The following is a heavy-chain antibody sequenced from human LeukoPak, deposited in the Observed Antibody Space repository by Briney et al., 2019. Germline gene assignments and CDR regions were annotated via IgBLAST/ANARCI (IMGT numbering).Heavy chain of an antibody. CDR3: ARDRNDYYDSSGIVYYFDY. CDR1: GYTFTTYG. CDR2: ISTYDDNI. Sequence: ASVKVSCKASGYTFTTYGLSWVRQAPGQGLEWLGWISTYDDNIKYAQSLQGRLTLTIDTSTSTAYMELRSLTSDDTAVYYCARDRNDYYDSSGIVYYFDYWGQGTLVTVSS. V-gene: IGHV1-18*01. D-gene: IGHD3-22*01. J-gene: IGHJ4*02.